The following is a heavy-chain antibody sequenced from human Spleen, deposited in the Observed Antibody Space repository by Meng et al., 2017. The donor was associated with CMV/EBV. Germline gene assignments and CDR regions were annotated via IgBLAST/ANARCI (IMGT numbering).Heavy chain of an antibody. D-gene: IGHD1-7*01. CDR2: VSAYNGNT. Sequence: ASVKVSCKASGYTFSDYGISWVRQAPGQGLEWMGWVSAYNGNTNYAQKFQDRVAMTTDTSTSTAYLELRSLRSDDTAVYYCARDGISGTTWPPRFYYYGMDVRGQGTTVTVSS. CDR3: ARDGISGTTWPPRFYYYGMDV. V-gene: IGHV1-18*01. J-gene: IGHJ6*02. CDR1: GYTFSDYG.